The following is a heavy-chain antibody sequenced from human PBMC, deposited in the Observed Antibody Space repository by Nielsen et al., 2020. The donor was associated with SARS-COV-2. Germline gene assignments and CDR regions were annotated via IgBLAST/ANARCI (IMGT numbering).Heavy chain of an antibody. Sequence: SETLSLTCTVSGASVNSGESYWAWIRQPPGKGLEWIAYVYNGGSDYNPSLKSRVTISMDTSKNQVSLKLTSATAADTAVYFCASGHFADWGQGTLVIVSS. CDR1: GASVNSGESY. J-gene: IGHJ4*02. CDR3: ASGHFAD. D-gene: IGHD3/OR15-3a*01. CDR2: VYNGGS. V-gene: IGHV4-61*08.